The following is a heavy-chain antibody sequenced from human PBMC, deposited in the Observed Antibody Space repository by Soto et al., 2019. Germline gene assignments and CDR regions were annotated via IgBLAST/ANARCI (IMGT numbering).Heavy chain of an antibody. CDR3: ARFLPGHDSSGYYYGNNWFDP. V-gene: IGHV3-20*04. CDR1: GFTFDDYG. D-gene: IGHD3-22*01. J-gene: IGHJ5*02. Sequence: GGSLRLSCAASGFTFDDYGMSWVRQAPGKGLEWVSGINWNGGSTGYADSVKGRFTISRDNAKNSLYLQMNSLRAEDTALYYCARFLPGHDSSGYYYGNNWFDPWGQGTLVTVSS. CDR2: INWNGGST.